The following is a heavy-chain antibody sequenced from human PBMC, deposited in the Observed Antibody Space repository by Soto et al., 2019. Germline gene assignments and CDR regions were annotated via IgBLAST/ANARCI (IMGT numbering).Heavy chain of an antibody. J-gene: IGHJ4*02. CDR3: ARGRGWLHDY. Sequence: EVQLVESGGGLVQPGGSLRLSCAASGFSLSDYWMNWVRQAPGKGLEWVAIIKQDGSGRYYVDSVKGRFNISSDNAKNSLYLQMSSLRFEDTALYYCARGRGWLHDYWGQGTLVTVSS. D-gene: IGHD6-19*01. CDR2: IKQDGSGR. V-gene: IGHV3-7*01. CDR1: GFSLSDYW.